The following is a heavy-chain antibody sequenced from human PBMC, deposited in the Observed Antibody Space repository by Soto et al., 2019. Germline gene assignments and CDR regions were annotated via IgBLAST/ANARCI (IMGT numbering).Heavy chain of an antibody. Sequence: ASVKVSCKASGYTFTSYGISWVRQAPGQGLEWMGWISAYNGNTNYAQKLQGRVTMTTDTSTSTAYMELRSLRSDDTAVYYCSITGGVVVVVAATLDAFDIWGQGTMVTVSS. CDR1: GYTFTSYG. D-gene: IGHD2-15*01. V-gene: IGHV1-18*01. CDR2: ISAYNGNT. CDR3: SITGGVVVVVAATLDAFDI. J-gene: IGHJ3*02.